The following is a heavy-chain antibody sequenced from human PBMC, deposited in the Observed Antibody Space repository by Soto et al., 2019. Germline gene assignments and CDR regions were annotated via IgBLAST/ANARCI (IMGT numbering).Heavy chain of an antibody. CDR2: IYYSGST. CDR1: GGSISSGDYY. Sequence: SETLSLTCTVSGGSISSGDYYWSWIRQPPGKGLEWIGYIYYSGSTYYNPSLKSRVTISVDTSKNQFSLRPSSVTAADTAVYYCARGGPYDFWSGYSEATAAPHFDYWGQGTLVTVSS. CDR3: ARGGPYDFWSGYSEATAAPHFDY. D-gene: IGHD3-3*01. J-gene: IGHJ4*02. V-gene: IGHV4-30-4*01.